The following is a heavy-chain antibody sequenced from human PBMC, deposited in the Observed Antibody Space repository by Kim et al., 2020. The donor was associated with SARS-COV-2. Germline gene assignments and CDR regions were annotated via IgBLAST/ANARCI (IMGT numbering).Heavy chain of an antibody. Sequence: GGSLRLSCAASGFTFSSYAMSWLRQAPGKGLEWVSAISGSGGSTYYADTVKGRFTISRYNSKNTLYLQMNSLRAEDTAVYYCANGAGDGYTYWGQGTLVTVSS. CDR3: ANGAGDGYTY. CDR1: GFTFSSYA. CDR2: ISGSGGST. V-gene: IGHV3-23*01. J-gene: IGHJ4*02. D-gene: IGHD5-12*01.